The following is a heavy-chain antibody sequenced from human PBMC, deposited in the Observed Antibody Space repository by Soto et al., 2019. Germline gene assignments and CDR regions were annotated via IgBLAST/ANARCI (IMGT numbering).Heavy chain of an antibody. J-gene: IGHJ4*02. CDR2: IYHSGST. V-gene: IGHV4-4*02. Sequence: SETLSLTCAVSGGSISSSNWWSWVRQPPGKGLEWIGEIYHSGSTNYNPSLKSRVTISVDKSKNQFSLKLSSVTAADTAVYYCERYPNSDSSGYKAVYWGQGTLVTVYS. D-gene: IGHD3-22*01. CDR3: ERYPNSDSSGYKAVY. CDR1: GGSISSSNW.